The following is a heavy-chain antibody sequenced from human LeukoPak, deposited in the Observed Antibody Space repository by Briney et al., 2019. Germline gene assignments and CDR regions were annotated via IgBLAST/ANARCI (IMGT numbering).Heavy chain of an antibody. Sequence: SETLSLTCTVSGGSISSFYWSWIRQPPGKGLEWIGYIYYSGSTNYNPSLKSRVTISVDTSKNQFSLKLSSVTAADTAVYYCARDRAPDRGRLFDSWGQGTLVTVSS. CDR3: ARDRAPDRGRLFDS. D-gene: IGHD1-14*01. V-gene: IGHV4-59*12. CDR1: GGSISSFY. J-gene: IGHJ4*02. CDR2: IYYSGST.